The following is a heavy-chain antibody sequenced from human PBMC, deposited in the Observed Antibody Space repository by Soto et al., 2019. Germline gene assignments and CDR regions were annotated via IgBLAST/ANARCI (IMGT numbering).Heavy chain of an antibody. D-gene: IGHD6-13*01. Sequence: SETLSLTCTVSGGSISSYCWSWIRQTPGKGLEWIGYIYYSGSTNYNPSLKSRVTISVDTSKNQFSLKLSSVTAADTAVYYCARQTGSSWYVAFDIWGQGTMVTVSS. CDR2: IYYSGST. J-gene: IGHJ3*02. CDR1: GGSISSYC. CDR3: ARQTGSSWYVAFDI. V-gene: IGHV4-59*08.